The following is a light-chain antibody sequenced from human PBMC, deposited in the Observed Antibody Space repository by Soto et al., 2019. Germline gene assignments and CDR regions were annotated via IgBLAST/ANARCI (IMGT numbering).Light chain of an antibody. CDR1: QGISSY. J-gene: IGKJ4*01. CDR3: QQLNSYLPLT. V-gene: IGKV1-9*01. Sequence: IQLTQSPSSLSASVGDRVTITCRASQGISSYLAWYQQKPGKAPKLLIYAASTLQSGVPSRFSGSGSGTDFTLTINSLQPEDFATYYCQQLNSYLPLTFGGGTKVEIK. CDR2: AAS.